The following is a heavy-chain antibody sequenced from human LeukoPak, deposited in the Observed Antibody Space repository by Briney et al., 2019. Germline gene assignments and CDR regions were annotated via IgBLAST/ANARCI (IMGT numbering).Heavy chain of an antibody. CDR2: IGGSHSAM. D-gene: IGHD6-19*01. CDR3: VRDMGVAVAGEFDY. V-gene: IGHV3-48*01. Sequence: PGGSLRLSCAASGFTFSTYNMNWVRQAPGKGLEWVSYIGGSHSAMYYADSVKGRFTISRDNAKNSLFLQMNSLRVDDTAVYYCVRDMGVAVAGEFDYWGQGTLVTVSS. J-gene: IGHJ4*02. CDR1: GFTFSTYN.